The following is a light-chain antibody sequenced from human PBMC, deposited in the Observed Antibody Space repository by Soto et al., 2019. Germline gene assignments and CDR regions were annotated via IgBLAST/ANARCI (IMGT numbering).Light chain of an antibody. CDR2: GNS. CDR3: QSYDSSLGVV. V-gene: IGLV1-40*01. CDR1: SSNIGADYD. Sequence: QSVLTQPPSVSGAPGQRVTISCTGSSSNIGADYDVHWYQHLPGTAPKLLIYGNSNRPSGVPDRFSGSKSGTTASLAITGLQAEDEADYYCQSYDSSLGVVFGGGTKLTVL. J-gene: IGLJ2*01.